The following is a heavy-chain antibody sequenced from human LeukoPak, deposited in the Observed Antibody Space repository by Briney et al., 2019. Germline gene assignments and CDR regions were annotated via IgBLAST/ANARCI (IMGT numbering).Heavy chain of an antibody. J-gene: IGHJ5*02. V-gene: IGHV3-23*01. CDR3: AKGGYTTWFAA. D-gene: IGHD2-15*01. CDR2: IRANGRDT. Sequence: GGSLRLSCAASGFIFSDFSMSWVRQAPRKGLEWVSTIRANGRDTYYADSVKGRFTISRDNSKNTLYLEMNSLRAVDTAVYYCAKGGYTTWFAAWGQGTLVTVSS. CDR1: GFIFSDFS.